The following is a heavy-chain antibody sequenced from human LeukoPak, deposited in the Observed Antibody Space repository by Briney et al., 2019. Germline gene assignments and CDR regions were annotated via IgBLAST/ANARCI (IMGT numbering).Heavy chain of an antibody. J-gene: IGHJ4*02. Sequence: GGSLRLSCAASGFTFSDYWIHWVRQAPGKGLEWVAVISYDGSNKYYADSVKGRFTISRDNSENTLYLQMNSLRAEDTAVYYCARAGSYSYFDYWGQGTLVTVSS. CDR2: ISYDGSNK. CDR3: ARAGSYSYFDY. CDR1: GFTFSDYW. V-gene: IGHV3-30*03. D-gene: IGHD1-26*01.